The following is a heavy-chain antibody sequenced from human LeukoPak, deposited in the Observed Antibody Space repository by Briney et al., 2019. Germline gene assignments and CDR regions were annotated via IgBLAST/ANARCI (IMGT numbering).Heavy chain of an antibody. CDR3: ARLAPPYDFWSGYYSDTDYYYYMDV. J-gene: IGHJ6*03. D-gene: IGHD3-3*01. Sequence: PGESLKISCKGSGYSFTSYWIGWVRQMPGKGLGWMGIIYRGDSDTRYSPSFQGQVTISADKSISTAYLQWSSLKASDTAMYYCARLAPPYDFWSGYYSDTDYYYYMDVWGKGTTVTVSS. CDR1: GYSFTSYW. V-gene: IGHV5-51*01. CDR2: IYRGDSDT.